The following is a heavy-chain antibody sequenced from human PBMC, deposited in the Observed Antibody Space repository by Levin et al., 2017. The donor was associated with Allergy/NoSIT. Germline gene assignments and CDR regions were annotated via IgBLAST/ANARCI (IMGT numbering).Heavy chain of an antibody. D-gene: IGHD3-10*01. CDR1: GFTFSSYD. J-gene: IGHJ3*02. CDR2: IGTAGDT. CDR3: ARGVWSYWGDHDAFDI. Sequence: GESLKISCAASGFTFSSYDMHWVRQATGKGLEWVSAIGTAGDTYYPGSVKGRFTISRENAKNSLYLQMNSLRAGDTAVYYCARGVWSYWGDHDAFDIWGQGTMVTVSS. V-gene: IGHV3-13*04.